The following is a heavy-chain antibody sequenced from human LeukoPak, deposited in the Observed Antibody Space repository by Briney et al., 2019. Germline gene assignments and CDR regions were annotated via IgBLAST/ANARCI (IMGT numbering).Heavy chain of an antibody. D-gene: IGHD5-18*01. J-gene: IGHJ4*02. Sequence: SETLPLTCAVSVGSISSGGYSWSWIRQPPGKGLEWIGSIYYSGSTYYNPSLKSRVTISVDTSKNQFSLKLSSVTAADTAVYYCARAGYGPFKVDYWGQGTLVTVSS. V-gene: IGHV4-39*01. CDR3: ARAGYGPFKVDY. CDR1: VGSISSGGYS. CDR2: IYYSGST.